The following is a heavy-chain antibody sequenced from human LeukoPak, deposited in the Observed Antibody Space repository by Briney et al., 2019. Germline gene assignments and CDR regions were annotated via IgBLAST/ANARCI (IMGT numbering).Heavy chain of an antibody. CDR3: ARESPYYDSSGYGY. J-gene: IGHJ4*02. CDR1: GFTFSTYG. Sequence: GGSLRLSCAASGFTFSTYGMNWVRQAPGKGLVWVSRINSDGSSTSYADSVKGRFTISRDNAKNTLYLQMNSLRAEDTAVYYCARESPYYDSSGYGYWGQGTLVTVSS. CDR2: INSDGSST. V-gene: IGHV3-74*01. D-gene: IGHD3-22*01.